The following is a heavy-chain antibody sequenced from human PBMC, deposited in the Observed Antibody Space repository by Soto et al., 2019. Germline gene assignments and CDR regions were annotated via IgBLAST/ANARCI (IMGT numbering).Heavy chain of an antibody. Sequence: GASVKVSCKASGYTFTSYAMHWVRRAPGQRLEWMGWISAYNGNTNYAQKLQGRVTMTTDTSTSTAYMELRSLRSDDTAVYYCARARTTVTTTPNWFDPWGQGTLVTVSS. V-gene: IGHV1-18*01. CDR3: ARARTTVTTTPNWFDP. J-gene: IGHJ5*02. CDR1: GYTFTSYA. CDR2: ISAYNGNT. D-gene: IGHD4-17*01.